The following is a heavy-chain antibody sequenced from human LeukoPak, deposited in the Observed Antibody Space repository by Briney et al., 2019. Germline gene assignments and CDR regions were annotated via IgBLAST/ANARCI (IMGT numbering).Heavy chain of an antibody. Sequence: SETLSLTCAVSGGSISSGGYSWSWIRQPPGKGLEWIGYIYHSGSTYYNPSLKSRVTISVDRSKNQFSLKLSSVTAADTAVYYCARDMARYSGYDYWGQGTLVTVSS. J-gene: IGHJ4*02. CDR1: GGSISSGGYS. CDR3: ARDMARYSGYDY. D-gene: IGHD5-12*01. V-gene: IGHV4-30-2*01. CDR2: IYHSGST.